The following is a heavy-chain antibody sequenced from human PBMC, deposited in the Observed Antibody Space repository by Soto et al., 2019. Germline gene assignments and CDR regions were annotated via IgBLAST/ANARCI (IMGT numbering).Heavy chain of an antibody. V-gene: IGHV3-33*01. J-gene: IGHJ6*02. CDR3: ARTSLYYYYGMDV. CDR2: IWYDGSNK. Sequence: PGGSLRLSCAASGFTFSSYGMHWVRQAPGKGLEWVAVIWYDGSNKYYADSVKGRFTISRDNSKNTLYLQMNSLRAEDTAVYYCARTSLYYYYGMDVWGQGTTVTVS. CDR1: GFTFSSYG.